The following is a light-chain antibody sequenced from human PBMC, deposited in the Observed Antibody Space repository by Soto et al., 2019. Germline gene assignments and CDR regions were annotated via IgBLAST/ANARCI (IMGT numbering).Light chain of an antibody. Sequence: QSVLTQPAYLSGLPVQTSTVSSPRTSCDISAYNFVSGYQQHPGNAPKLMLYDVNIRPSGVSNRLSGSKSGNAASLTISGLQAEDEADYYCTSWTTSTTMIFGGGTKVTVL. CDR3: TSWTTSTTMI. CDR1: SCDISAYNF. J-gene: IGLJ2*01. CDR2: DVN. V-gene: IGLV2-14*03.